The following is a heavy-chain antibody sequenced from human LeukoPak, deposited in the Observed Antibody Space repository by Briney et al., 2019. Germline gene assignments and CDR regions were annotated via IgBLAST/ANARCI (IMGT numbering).Heavy chain of an antibody. CDR2: ISAGTSTI. J-gene: IGHJ2*01. CDR3: AKDGIGELYWYFDL. CDR1: GFTFSTYN. V-gene: IGHV3-48*04. Sequence: GGSLRLSCAASGFTFSTYNMNWVRQAPGKGLEWISYISAGTSTIYYADSVKGRFTISRDNAKNSLYLQMNSLRAEDTALYYCAKDGIGELYWYFDLWGRGTLVTVSS. D-gene: IGHD3-10*01.